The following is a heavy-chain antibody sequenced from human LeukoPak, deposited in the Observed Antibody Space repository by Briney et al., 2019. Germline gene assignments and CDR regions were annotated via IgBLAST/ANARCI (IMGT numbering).Heavy chain of an antibody. D-gene: IGHD5-12*01. CDR1: GYTFTGYY. V-gene: IGHV1-2*02. J-gene: IGHJ4*02. Sequence: ASVKVSCKASGYTFTGYYMHWVRQAPGQGLEWMGWINPNSGGTNYAQKFQGRVTMTRDTSISTAYMELSRLGSDDAAVYYCARDSGIVATMKSDYWGQGTLVTVSS. CDR2: INPNSGGT. CDR3: ARDSGIVATMKSDY.